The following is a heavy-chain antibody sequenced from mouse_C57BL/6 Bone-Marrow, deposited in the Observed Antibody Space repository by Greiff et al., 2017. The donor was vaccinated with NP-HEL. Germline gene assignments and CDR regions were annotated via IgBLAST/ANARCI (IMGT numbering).Heavy chain of an antibody. CDR2: VYPYNGGT. J-gene: IGHJ4*01. D-gene: IGHD1-1*01. Sequence: VQLQQSGPVLVKPGPSVKISCKASGFTFTDYYMHWVKQSHGKSLEWIGLVYPYNGGTSYNQKFKGKATLTVDTSSSTAYMELNSLTSEDSAVYYCVIVITTVVATRNYWGQGTSVTVSS. CDR1: GFTFTDYY. V-gene: IGHV1-36*01. CDR3: VIVITTVVATRNY.